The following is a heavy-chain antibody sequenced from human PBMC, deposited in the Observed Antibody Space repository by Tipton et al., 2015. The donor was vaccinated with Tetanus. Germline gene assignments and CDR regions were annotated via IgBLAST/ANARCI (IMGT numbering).Heavy chain of an antibody. CDR1: GYTFTGYY. Sequence: QLVQSGAEVKKPGASVKVSCKASGYTFTGYYMHWVRQAPGQGLEWMGWINPNSGGTNYAQKFQGWVTMTRDTSISTAYMELSRLRSGDTAVYYCARDPGIVGATGPYNWFDPWGQGTLVTVSS. V-gene: IGHV1-2*04. CDR2: INPNSGGT. D-gene: IGHD1-26*01. J-gene: IGHJ5*02. CDR3: ARDPGIVGATGPYNWFDP.